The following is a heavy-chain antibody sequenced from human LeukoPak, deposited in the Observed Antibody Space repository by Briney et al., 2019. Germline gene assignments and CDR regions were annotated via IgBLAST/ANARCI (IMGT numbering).Heavy chain of an antibody. CDR3: ARDLSADFWSGYYTVGWFDL. V-gene: IGHV1-69*05. Sequence: ASVKASCTASGGTFSSYAISWVRQAPGQGLEWMGGIIPIFGTANYAQKFQGRVTITTDESTSTAYMELSSLRSEDTAVYYCARDLSADFWSGYYTVGWFDLWGQGTLVTVSS. J-gene: IGHJ5*02. CDR1: GGTFSSYA. D-gene: IGHD3-3*01. CDR2: IIPIFGTA.